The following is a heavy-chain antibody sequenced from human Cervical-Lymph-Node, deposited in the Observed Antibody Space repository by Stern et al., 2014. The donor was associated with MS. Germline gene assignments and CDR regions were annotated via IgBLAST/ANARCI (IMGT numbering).Heavy chain of an antibody. D-gene: IGHD6-13*01. V-gene: IGHV1-69*01. CDR3: ARDQGGIAAD. Sequence: VQLVQAGAEVKKPGSSVKVSCKASGDSFSPYTISWVRQAPGQGLEWMGGIDLMFRTPNYAQKFQGRVTITADESTSTAYMKLSGLRSEDTATYFCARDQGGIAADWGQGTRVTVSS. CDR2: IDLMFRTP. J-gene: IGHJ4*02. CDR1: GDSFSPYT.